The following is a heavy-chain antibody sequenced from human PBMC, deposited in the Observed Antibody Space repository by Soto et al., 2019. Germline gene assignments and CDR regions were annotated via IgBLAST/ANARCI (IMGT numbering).Heavy chain of an antibody. V-gene: IGHV1-18*01. J-gene: IGHJ6*02. CDR1: XXXFTSXX. Sequence: QVQLVQSGAEXXXXXXXXXVXXKXSXXXFTSXXISWVRQAPGQGLEWMGWISAYNGNTNYAQKLQGRVTMTTDTSTSTAYMELRSLRSDDTAVYYXAREDEGMDVWGQGTTVTVSS. CDR2: ISAYNGNT. CDR3: AREDEGMDV.